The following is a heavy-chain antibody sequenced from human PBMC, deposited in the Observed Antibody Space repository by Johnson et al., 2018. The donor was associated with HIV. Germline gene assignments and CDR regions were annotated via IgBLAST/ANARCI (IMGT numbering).Heavy chain of an antibody. V-gene: IGHV3-33*06. CDR1: GFTVSSNY. J-gene: IGHJ3*02. CDR2: TWYDGTNK. Sequence: QVQLVESGGGLVQPGGSLRLSCAASGFTVSSNYMTWVRQAPGKGLEWVAVTWYDGTNKYYADSVKGRFTISRDNSKNTLYLQMNSLRAEDTAVYYCAKEANPYSSSGYGDAFDIWGQGTMVTVSS. D-gene: IGHD6-13*01. CDR3: AKEANPYSSSGYGDAFDI.